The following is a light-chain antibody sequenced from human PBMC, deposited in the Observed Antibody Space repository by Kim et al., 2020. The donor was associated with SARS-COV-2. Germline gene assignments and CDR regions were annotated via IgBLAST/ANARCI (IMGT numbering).Light chain of an antibody. J-gene: IGLJ2*01. CDR1: KLEDKY. V-gene: IGLV3-1*01. CDR3: QTWDSSSVI. CDR2: QDT. Sequence: SYELTQQPSVSVSPGQTASITCSGDKLEDKYVCWYQQKAGQSPVLLIYQDTKWPSGIPERFSGSNSGNTATLTISGTQAMDEADYYCQTWDSSSVIFGGGTQLTVL.